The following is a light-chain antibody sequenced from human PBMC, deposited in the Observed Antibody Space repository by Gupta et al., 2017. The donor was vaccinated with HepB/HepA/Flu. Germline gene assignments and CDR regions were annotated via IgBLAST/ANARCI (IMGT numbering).Light chain of an antibody. Sequence: DIQLTQSPSSLSASVGDRVTITCRASQSISSSLHWYQQRPGKAPKLLIYDATTLQSGVPSRFSGSGSGTDFSLSIGSLQPEDFVTYYCQQNYRTPKTFGQGTRVEVK. J-gene: IGKJ1*01. V-gene: IGKV1-39*01. CDR2: DAT. CDR1: QSISSS. CDR3: QQNYRTPKT.